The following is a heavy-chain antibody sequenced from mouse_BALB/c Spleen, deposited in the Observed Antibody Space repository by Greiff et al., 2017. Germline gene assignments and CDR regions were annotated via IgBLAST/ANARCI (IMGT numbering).Heavy chain of an antibody. V-gene: IGHV14-3*02. CDR1: GFNIKDTY. CDR2: IDPANGNT. Sequence: VQLKQSGAELVKPGASVKLSCTASGFNIKDTYMHWVKQRPEQGLEWIGRIDPANGNTKYDPKFQGKATITADTSSNTAYLQLSSLTSEDTAVYYCARGQLGLQAWFAYWGQGTLVTVSA. CDR3: ARGQLGLQAWFAY. D-gene: IGHD3-1*01. J-gene: IGHJ3*01.